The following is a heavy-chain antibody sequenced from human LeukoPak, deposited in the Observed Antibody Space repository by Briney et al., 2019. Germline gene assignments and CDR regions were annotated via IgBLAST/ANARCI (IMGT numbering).Heavy chain of an antibody. V-gene: IGHV1-24*01. CDR2: FDPEDGET. D-gene: IGHD6-19*01. CDR3: ATVTGYSGGWKLDY. J-gene: IGHJ4*02. CDR1: GYTLSELC. Sequence: ASVKVSCKVSGYTLSELCMHWVRQAPGKGLEWMGGFDPEDGETIYAQKFQGRVTLTEDTSTDTAYMELSSLTSEDTAVYYCATVTGYSGGWKLDYWGQGTLVTVSS.